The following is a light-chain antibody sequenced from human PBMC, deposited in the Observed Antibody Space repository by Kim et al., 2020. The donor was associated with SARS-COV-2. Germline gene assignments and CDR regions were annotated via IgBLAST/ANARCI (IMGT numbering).Light chain of an antibody. J-gene: IGLJ3*02. V-gene: IGLV1-40*01. CDR1: SSNTGAGYA. CDR2: GNS. Sequence: RVTISCTGGSSNTGAGYAVHWYQQLPGTAPKLLIYGNSNRPSGVPDRFSGSKSGPSASLAITGLQAEDEADYYCQSYDSSLSGSVFGGGTQLTVL. CDR3: QSYDSSLSGSV.